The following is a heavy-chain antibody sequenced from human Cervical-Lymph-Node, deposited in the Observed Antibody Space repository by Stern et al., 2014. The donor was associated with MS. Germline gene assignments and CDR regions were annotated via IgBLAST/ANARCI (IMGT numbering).Heavy chain of an antibody. CDR2: IWHDGSNE. CDR3: ARGLRSYGMDV. Sequence: VQLVESEGGVVQPGRSLRLSCAASGFAFSSFGMHWVRQAPGKGLEWVAVIWHDGSNENYADSVKDRFTISRDNSKNTLYLQMNSLRVEDTAVFYCARGLRSYGMDVWGQGTTVTVSS. CDR1: GFAFSSFG. V-gene: IGHV3-33*01. J-gene: IGHJ6*02. D-gene: IGHD3-3*01.